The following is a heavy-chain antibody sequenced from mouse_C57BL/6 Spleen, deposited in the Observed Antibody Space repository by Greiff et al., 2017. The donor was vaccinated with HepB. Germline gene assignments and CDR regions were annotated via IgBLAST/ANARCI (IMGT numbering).Heavy chain of an antibody. Sequence: ESGPGLVKPSQSLSLTCSVTGYSITSGYYWNWIRQFPGNKLEWMRYISYDGSNNYNPSLKNRISITRDTSKNQFFLKLNSVTTEDTATYYCARGGTGSYAMDYWGQGTSVTVSS. CDR3: ARGGTGSYAMDY. CDR1: GYSITSGYY. V-gene: IGHV3-6*01. D-gene: IGHD2-14*01. J-gene: IGHJ4*01. CDR2: ISYDGSN.